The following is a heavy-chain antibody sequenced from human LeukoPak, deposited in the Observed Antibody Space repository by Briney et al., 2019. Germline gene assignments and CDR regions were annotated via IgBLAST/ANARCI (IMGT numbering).Heavy chain of an antibody. V-gene: IGHV3-11*01. CDR1: GFTFSDYY. J-gene: IGHJ4*02. D-gene: IGHD5-12*01. CDR3: ARRPRLLDY. CDR2: IGGSGNDI. Sequence: GESLRLSCAASGFTFSDYYMAWIRQAPGKGLELIPYIGGSGNDIVYADSVKGRFTISRDNAKNLLSLQMDSLKADESAVYYCARRPRLLDYWGQGALVTVSS.